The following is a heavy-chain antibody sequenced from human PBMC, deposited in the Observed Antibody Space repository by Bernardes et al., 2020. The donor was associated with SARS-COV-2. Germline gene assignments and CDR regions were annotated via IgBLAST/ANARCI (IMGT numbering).Heavy chain of an antibody. CDR2: MRSNANGYAT. V-gene: IGHV3-73*01. CDR3: TGDYLY. Sequence: GGSLRLSCATSGFNFSGSAIQWVRQAPGKGLEWVGRMRSNANGYATTYLASGKGRFIISRDDSTYTAYLQINSLKIEDTAVYYCTGDYLYWGQGTLLTVSS. CDR1: GFNFSGSA. J-gene: IGHJ4*02. D-gene: IGHD4-17*01.